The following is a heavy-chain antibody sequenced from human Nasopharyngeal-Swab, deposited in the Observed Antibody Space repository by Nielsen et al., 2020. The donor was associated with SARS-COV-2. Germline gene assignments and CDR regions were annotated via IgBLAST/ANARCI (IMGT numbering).Heavy chain of an antibody. J-gene: IGHJ6*02. CDR1: GYTFTGYY. V-gene: IGHV1-2*04. CDR3: ARDGAPLVDYYYGMDV. D-gene: IGHD2-8*02. CDR2: INPNSGGT. Sequence: ASVKVSCKASGYTFTGYYMHWVRQAPGQGLEWMGWINPNSGGTNYAQKFQGWVTMTRDTSISTAYMELSRLRSDDTAVYYCARDGAPLVDYYYGMDVWGQGITVTVSS.